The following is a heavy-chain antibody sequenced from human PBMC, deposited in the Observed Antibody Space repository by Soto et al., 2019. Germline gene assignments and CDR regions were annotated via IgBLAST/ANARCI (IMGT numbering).Heavy chain of an antibody. CDR3: VKEKVSTFLHAFEI. V-gene: IGHV3-9*01. J-gene: IGHJ3*02. CDR2: ISWKSGDI. D-gene: IGHD3-16*01. Sequence: EVQLVESGGGLVQPGGSLRLSCAASGFKFDDYAMHWVRQAPGKGLEWVSGISWKSGDINYADSVKGRFTISRDNAKNSLFLQMNNLSADDTALYYCVKEKVSTFLHAFEIWGQGTMVTVSS. CDR1: GFKFDDYA.